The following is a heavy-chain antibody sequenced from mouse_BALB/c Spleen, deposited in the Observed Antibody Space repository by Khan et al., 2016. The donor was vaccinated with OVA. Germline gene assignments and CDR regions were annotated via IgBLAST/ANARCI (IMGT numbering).Heavy chain of an antibody. J-gene: IGHJ2*02. Sequence: QVQLVQSGPELKKPGETVKISCKASGYTFTNYGMNWVKQAPGKGFKWMGWINTNTGEPTYAEEFKGRFVFSLETSANTAYLQITNLKNEAPATYFCAKAITSLFDYWGQGTSLTVSS. CDR2: INTNTGEP. CDR3: AKAITSLFDY. V-gene: IGHV9-3*02. CDR1: GYTFTNYG. D-gene: IGHD1-1*01.